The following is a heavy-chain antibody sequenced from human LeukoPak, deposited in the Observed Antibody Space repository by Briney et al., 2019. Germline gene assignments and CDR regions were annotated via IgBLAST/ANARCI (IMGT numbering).Heavy chain of an antibody. CDR1: GYTFTGYY. Sequence: ASVKVSCKASGYTFTGYYMHWVRQAPGQGLEWMGRINPNSGGTNYAQKFQGRVTMTRDTSISTAYMELSRQRSDDTAVYYCARGSHDFWSKGFNGWFDPWGQGTLVTVSS. J-gene: IGHJ5*02. CDR3: ARGSHDFWSKGFNGWFDP. D-gene: IGHD3-3*01. CDR2: INPNSGGT. V-gene: IGHV1-2*06.